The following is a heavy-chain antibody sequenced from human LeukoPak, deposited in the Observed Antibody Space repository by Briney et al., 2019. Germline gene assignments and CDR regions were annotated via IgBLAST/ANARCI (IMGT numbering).Heavy chain of an antibody. V-gene: IGHV3-23*01. J-gene: IGHJ4*02. CDR3: AKDFVIVATILVDY. D-gene: IGHD5-12*01. CDR2: ISGSGGST. CDR1: GFTFSSYG. Sequence: GGSLRLSCAASGFTFSSYGMHWVRQAPGKGLEWVSAISGSGGSTYYADSVKGRFTISRDNSKNTLYLQMNSLRAEDTAVYYCAKDFVIVATILVDYWGQGTLVTVSS.